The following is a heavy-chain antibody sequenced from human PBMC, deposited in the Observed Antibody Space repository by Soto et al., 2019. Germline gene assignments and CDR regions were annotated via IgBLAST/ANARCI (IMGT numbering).Heavy chain of an antibody. Sequence: LRLSCRGSGFLFSSSTMTWVRQAPGKGLEWVSSISKTSSNIYYADSVKGRFTVSRDNAERSLFLHMNSLRAEDTAVYFCARDLGEMYAIWGQGTLVTVSS. CDR1: GFLFSSST. V-gene: IGHV3-21*01. CDR2: ISKTSSNI. D-gene: IGHD2-8*01. J-gene: IGHJ4*02. CDR3: ARDLGEMYAI.